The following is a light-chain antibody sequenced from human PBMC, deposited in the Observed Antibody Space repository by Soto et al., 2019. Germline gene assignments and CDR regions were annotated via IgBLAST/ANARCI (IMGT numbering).Light chain of an antibody. V-gene: IGKV3-15*01. CDR3: QRFNRWPLA. CDR2: DTY. J-gene: IGKJ4*01. CDR1: QSVSSSF. Sequence: EIVLTQSRGTLSLSPCERATLSFRASQSVSSSFLAWYQQKVGQAPRLLIYDTYIRATGIPARFSGSGSGTEFTLTIASLQSEDFGVYYCQRFNRWPLAFGGGTKVDIK.